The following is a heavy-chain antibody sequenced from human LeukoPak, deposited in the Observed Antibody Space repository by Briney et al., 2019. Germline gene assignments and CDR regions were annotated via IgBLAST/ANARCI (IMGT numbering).Heavy chain of an antibody. Sequence: PGGSLRLSCAASGLTLSDYYMRWIRQAPGQRLEWVSYISSSSNYINHADPVKGRFTISRDNVKNSLYLQMNSLRAEDTAIYYCARVQQDYGSGTYLDYWGQGTLVTVSS. CDR1: GLTLSDYY. CDR3: ARVQQDYGSGTYLDY. CDR2: ISSSSNYI. V-gene: IGHV3-11*06. D-gene: IGHD3-10*01. J-gene: IGHJ4*02.